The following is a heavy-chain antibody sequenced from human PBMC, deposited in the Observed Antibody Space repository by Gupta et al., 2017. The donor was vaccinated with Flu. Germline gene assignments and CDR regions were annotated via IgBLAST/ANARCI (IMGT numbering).Heavy chain of an antibody. V-gene: IGHV3-48*01. CDR3: ARVSEWLPDY. J-gene: IGHJ4*02. CDR1: GFTFSSYS. Sequence: GFTFSSYSMNWVRQAPGKGLEWVSYISSSSSTIYDADSVKGRFTISRDNAKNSLYLQMNSLRAEDTAVYYCARVSEWLPDYWGQGTLVTVSS. D-gene: IGHD5-18*01. CDR2: ISSSSSTI.